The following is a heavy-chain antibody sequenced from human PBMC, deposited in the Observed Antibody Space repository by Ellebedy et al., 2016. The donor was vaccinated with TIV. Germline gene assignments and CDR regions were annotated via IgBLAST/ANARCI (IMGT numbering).Heavy chain of an antibody. CDR2: ISGYNGHA. D-gene: IGHD3-16*01. CDR3: ARDVRADPAILTFGVRLFYGMDV. CDR1: GYTFTNYG. Sequence: AASVKVSCKASGYTFTNYGINWVRQAPGQGLEWMAWISGYNGHAIYAQTLQGRVTTTIDTPTTTAYMELSSLTSDDTAVYYCARDVRADPAILTFGVRLFYGMDVWGQGTTVTVSS. J-gene: IGHJ6*02. V-gene: IGHV1-18*04.